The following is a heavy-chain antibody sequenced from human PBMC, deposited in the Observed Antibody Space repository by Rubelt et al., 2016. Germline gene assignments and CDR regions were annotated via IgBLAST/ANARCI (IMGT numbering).Heavy chain of an antibody. J-gene: IGHJ6*02. CDR1: GYTFSNYG. V-gene: IGHV1-18*01. CDR3: TGDDNGMDV. CDR2: ISAYNGDT. Sequence: QIQLVQSGAEVKKPGASVKVSCKASGYTFSNYGISWVRQAPGQRLEWMGWISAYNGDTHYAQKIQGRVTMTIETSTRTAYMDLRSLRSDDTAVYYCTGDDNGMDVWGQGTTVTVSS.